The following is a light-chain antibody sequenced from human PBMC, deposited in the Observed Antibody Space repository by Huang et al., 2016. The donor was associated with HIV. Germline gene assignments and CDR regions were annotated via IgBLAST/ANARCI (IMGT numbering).Light chain of an antibody. Sequence: EIVMTQSPATLSVSPGERATLSCRASQTVSSNLAWYQQTPGQAPRLLIYAASTRATGIPARFSCSGSGTDVTLTISSLQSEDFAVYYCQHYRVWPPVYTFGQGTKLEIK. CDR2: AAS. CDR1: QTVSSN. V-gene: IGKV3-15*01. CDR3: QHYRVWPPVYT. J-gene: IGKJ2*01.